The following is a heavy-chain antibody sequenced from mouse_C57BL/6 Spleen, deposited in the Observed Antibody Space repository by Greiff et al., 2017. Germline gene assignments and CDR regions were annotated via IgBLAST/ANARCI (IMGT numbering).Heavy chain of an antibody. CDR1: GFTFSDYY. Sequence: EVKLMESEGGLVQPGSSMKLSCTASGFTFSDYYMAWVRQVPEKGLEWVANINYDGSSTYYLDSLKSRFIISRDNAKNILYLQMSSLKSEDTATYYCAREIYYYGLDYWGQGTTLTVSS. J-gene: IGHJ2*01. CDR3: AREIYYYGLDY. D-gene: IGHD1-1*01. CDR2: INYDGSST. V-gene: IGHV5-16*01.